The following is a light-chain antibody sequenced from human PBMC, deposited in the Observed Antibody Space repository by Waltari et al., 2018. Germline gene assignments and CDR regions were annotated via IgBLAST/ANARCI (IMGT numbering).Light chain of an antibody. CDR1: SGSVSTSYY. CDR3: VLYMGSVV. Sequence: QTVVTQEPSFSVSPGGTVKLTCGLSSGSVSTSYYPSWYQQTPGQATRTLIYSTNTRSSAVPDRFSGSILGNKAALTITGAQADDESDYYCVLYMGSVVFGGGTKLTVL. V-gene: IGLV8-61*01. CDR2: STN. J-gene: IGLJ2*01.